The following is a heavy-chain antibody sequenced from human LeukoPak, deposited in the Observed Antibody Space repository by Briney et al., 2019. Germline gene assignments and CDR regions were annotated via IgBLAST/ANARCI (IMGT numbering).Heavy chain of an antibody. CDR2: IYYSGST. D-gene: IGHD2-2*01. Sequence: SETLSLTCTVSGGSISSGDYYWSWIRQPPGKGLEWIGYIYYSGSTYYNPSLKSRVTISVDTSKNQLSLKLSSVTAADTAVYYCARLRVPAAPFDYWGQGTLVTVSS. J-gene: IGHJ4*02. CDR1: GGSISSGDYY. CDR3: ARLRVPAAPFDY. V-gene: IGHV4-30-4*01.